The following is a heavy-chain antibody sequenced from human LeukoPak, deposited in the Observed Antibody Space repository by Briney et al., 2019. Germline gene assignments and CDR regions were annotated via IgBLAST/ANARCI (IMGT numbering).Heavy chain of an antibody. CDR3: ARSEVLWFGEFSPLDY. D-gene: IGHD3-10*01. Sequence: KFQGRVTITRDTSASTAYMEPSSLRSEDTAVYYCARSEVLWFGEFSPLDYWGQGTLVTVSS. V-gene: IGHV1-3*01. J-gene: IGHJ4*02.